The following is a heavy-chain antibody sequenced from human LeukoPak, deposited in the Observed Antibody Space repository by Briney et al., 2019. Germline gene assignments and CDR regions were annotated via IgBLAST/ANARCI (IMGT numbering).Heavy chain of an antibody. Sequence: ASVKVSCKASGYTFTDYYMHWVRQAPGQGLEWMGLINPNSGGTNYAQNFRGRVTMTRDTSISTAFMDLSRLTSDDTAVYYCARDFKGRTYYYDRSAYPGGDWGQGTLVTVSS. CDR2: INPNSGGT. CDR1: GYTFTDYY. J-gene: IGHJ4*02. D-gene: IGHD3-22*01. CDR3: ARDFKGRTYYYDRSAYPGGD. V-gene: IGHV1-2*02.